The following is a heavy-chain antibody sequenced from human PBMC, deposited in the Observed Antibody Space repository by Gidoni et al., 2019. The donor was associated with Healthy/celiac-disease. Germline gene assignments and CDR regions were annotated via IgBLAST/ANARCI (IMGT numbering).Heavy chain of an antibody. Sequence: QVQLQQWGAGLLKPSETLSLTCAVYGGSFSGYYWSWIRQPPGKGLEWIGEINHSGSTNYNPSLKSRVTISVDTSKNQFSLKLSSVTAADTAVYYCARVVPMTTVTPQFDYWGQGTLVTVSS. CDR1: GGSFSGYY. J-gene: IGHJ4*02. CDR2: INHSGST. CDR3: ARVVPMTTVTPQFDY. D-gene: IGHD4-4*01. V-gene: IGHV4-34*01.